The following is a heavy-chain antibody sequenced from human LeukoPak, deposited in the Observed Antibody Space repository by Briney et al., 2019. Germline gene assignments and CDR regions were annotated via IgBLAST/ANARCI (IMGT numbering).Heavy chain of an antibody. D-gene: IGHD3-16*01. Sequence: SVKVSCKASGGTFSSYAISWVRQAPGQGLEWMGGIIPIFGTASYAQKFQGRVTITADKSTSTAYMELSSLRSEDTAVYYCAHVPPEDYYYYGMDVWGKGTTVTVSS. V-gene: IGHV1-69*06. CDR2: IIPIFGTA. J-gene: IGHJ6*04. CDR3: AHVPPEDYYYYGMDV. CDR1: GGTFSSYA.